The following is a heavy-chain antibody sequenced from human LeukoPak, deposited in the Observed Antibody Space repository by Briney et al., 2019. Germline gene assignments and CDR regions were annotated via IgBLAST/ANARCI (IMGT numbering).Heavy chain of an antibody. CDR3: ASWDYYDSSGYLYDY. J-gene: IGHJ4*02. CDR1: GYTFTGYY. V-gene: IGHV1-2*02. CDR2: INPNSGGT. Sequence: RASVKVSCKASGYTFTGYYMHWVRQAPGQGLEWMGWINPNSGGTNYAQKSQGRVTMTRDTSISTAYMELSRLRSDDTAVYYCASWDYYDSSGYLYDYWGQGTLVTVSS. D-gene: IGHD3-22*01.